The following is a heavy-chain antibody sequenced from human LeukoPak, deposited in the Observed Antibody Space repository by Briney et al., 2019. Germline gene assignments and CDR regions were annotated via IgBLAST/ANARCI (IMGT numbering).Heavy chain of an antibody. CDR3: ARGFEF. CDR2: IYYSGST. V-gene: IGHV4-59*11. D-gene: IGHD3-10*01. Sequence: SETLSLTCTVSGGSIGSHYWSWIRQPPGKGLEWIGYIYYSGSTNYNPSLKSRVTISVDTSKNQFSLKLSSVTAADTAVYYCARGFEFWGQGTLVTVSS. J-gene: IGHJ4*02. CDR1: GGSIGSHY.